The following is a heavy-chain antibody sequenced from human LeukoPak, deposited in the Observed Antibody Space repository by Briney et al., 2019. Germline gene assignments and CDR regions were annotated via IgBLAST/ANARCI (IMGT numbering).Heavy chain of an antibody. CDR3: ARESAAGYGMDV. Sequence: GGPLRLSCAASGFTFSSYWMHWVRQAPGKGLVWVSRINSDGSSTSYADSVKGRFTISRDNAKNSLYLQMNSLRAEDTAVYYCARESAAGYGMDVWGQGTTVTVSS. CDR2: INSDGSST. D-gene: IGHD6-25*01. V-gene: IGHV3-74*01. J-gene: IGHJ6*02. CDR1: GFTFSSYW.